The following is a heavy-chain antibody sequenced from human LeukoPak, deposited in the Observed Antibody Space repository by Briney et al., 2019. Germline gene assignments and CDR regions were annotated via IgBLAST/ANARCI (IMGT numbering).Heavy chain of an antibody. J-gene: IGHJ4*02. CDR1: GCTVSINY. Sequence: PGGSLRLSCAASGCTVSINYMSWVRQAPGKGLEWVSVTYSGGSTYYVDSVKGRFTISRDNSKNTLYLQMSSLRAEDTAVYYCASKRGYNYGYDYWGQGTLVTVSS. CDR3: ASKRGYNYGYDY. CDR2: TYSGGST. V-gene: IGHV3-53*01. D-gene: IGHD5-18*01.